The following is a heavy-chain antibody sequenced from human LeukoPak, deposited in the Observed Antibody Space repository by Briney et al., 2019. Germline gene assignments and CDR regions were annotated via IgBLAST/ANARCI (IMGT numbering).Heavy chain of an antibody. V-gene: IGHV4-34*01. D-gene: IGHD2-2*01. Sequence: SETLSLTCAVYGGSFSGYYWSWIRQPPGKGLEWIGEINHSGSTNYNPSLKSRVTISVDTSKNQFSLKLSSVTAADTAVYYCARGFGYCSSTSCYVGITHPYYYGMEVWGQGTLVTVSS. CDR3: ARGFGYCSSTSCYVGITHPYYYGMEV. CDR1: GGSFSGYY. CDR2: INHSGST. J-gene: IGHJ6*02.